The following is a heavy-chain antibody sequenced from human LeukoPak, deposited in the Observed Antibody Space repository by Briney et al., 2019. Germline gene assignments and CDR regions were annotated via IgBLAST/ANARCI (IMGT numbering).Heavy chain of an antibody. D-gene: IGHD3-22*01. CDR1: GYSISSGYY. Sequence: PSETLSLTCTVSGYSISSGYYWGWIRQPPGKGLEWIGSIYHSGSTYYNPSLKSRVTISVDTSKNQFSLKLSSVTAADTAVYYCARVQEYYYDSSGYSVAFDIWGQGTMVTVSS. J-gene: IGHJ3*02. CDR2: IYHSGST. V-gene: IGHV4-38-2*02. CDR3: ARVQEYYYDSSGYSVAFDI.